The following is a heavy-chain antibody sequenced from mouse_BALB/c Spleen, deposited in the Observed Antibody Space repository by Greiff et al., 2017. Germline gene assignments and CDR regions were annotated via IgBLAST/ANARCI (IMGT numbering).Heavy chain of an antibody. J-gene: IGHJ4*01. CDR3: ARDYYGSSYAMDY. CDR1: GYTFTSYV. D-gene: IGHD1-1*01. CDR2: INPYNDGT. V-gene: IGHV1-14*01. Sequence: EVKVVESGPELVKPGASVKMSCKASGYTFTSYVMHWVKQKPGQGLEWIGYINPYNDGTKYNEKFKGKATLTSDKSSSTAYMELSSLTSEDSAVYYCARDYYGSSYAMDYWGQGTSVTVSS.